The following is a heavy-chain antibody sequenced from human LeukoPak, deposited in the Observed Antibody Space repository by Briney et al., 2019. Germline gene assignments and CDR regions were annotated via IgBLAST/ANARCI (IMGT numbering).Heavy chain of an antibody. Sequence: GGSLRLSCAASGFTFSSYAMSWVRQAPEKGLEFVSGIYENGGTTYYADSVKGRFSISRDNSKNTLYLQMDSLRGEDTAVYYCAKDFRIGYSAHFDYWGQGAMVTVSS. J-gene: IGHJ4*02. CDR1: GFTFSSYA. CDR3: AKDFRIGYSAHFDY. CDR2: IYENGGTT. V-gene: IGHV3-23*01. D-gene: IGHD2-21*01.